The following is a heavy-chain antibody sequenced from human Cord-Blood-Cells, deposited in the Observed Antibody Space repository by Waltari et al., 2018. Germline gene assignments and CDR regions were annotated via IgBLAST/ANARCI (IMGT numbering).Heavy chain of an antibody. V-gene: IGHV1-2*02. J-gene: IGHJ4*02. Sequence: QVQLVQSGAEVKKPGASVKVSCKASGYTFTGYYMHWVRQAPGQGLEWMGWINPNSGGTNYAKKFQGRVTMTRDTSISTAYMELSRLRSDDTAVYYCARDRGIAAAGFDYWGQGTLVTVSS. CDR1: GYTFTGYY. CDR2: INPNSGGT. CDR3: ARDRGIAAAGFDY. D-gene: IGHD6-13*01.